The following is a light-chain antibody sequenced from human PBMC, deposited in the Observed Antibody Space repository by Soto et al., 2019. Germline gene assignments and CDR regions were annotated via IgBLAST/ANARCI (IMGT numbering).Light chain of an antibody. Sequence: QSVLTQPASVSGSPGQSITISCTGTSSDVGNYNLVSWYQQHPGKAPKLKIYEGSKRPSGVSNRFSGSKSDNTASLTISGLQAEDEAHYYCCSYARGSTYVFGTGTKVTVL. V-gene: IGLV2-23*01. J-gene: IGLJ1*01. CDR3: CSYARGSTYV. CDR1: SSDVGNYNL. CDR2: EGS.